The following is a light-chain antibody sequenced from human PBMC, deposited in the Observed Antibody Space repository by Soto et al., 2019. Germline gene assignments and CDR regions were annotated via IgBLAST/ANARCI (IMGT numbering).Light chain of an antibody. CDR3: QQYNNWPPFT. V-gene: IGKV3-15*01. J-gene: IGKJ3*01. CDR1: QSVSSN. CDR2: GAS. Sequence: EIVMTQSPATLSVSPGERATLSCRASQSVSSNLAWYQQKPGQAPRLLIYGASTRATGIPARFSGSGSGTEFTLTISSLQSEDFAVYYCQQYNNWPPFTFGPGNKGDIK.